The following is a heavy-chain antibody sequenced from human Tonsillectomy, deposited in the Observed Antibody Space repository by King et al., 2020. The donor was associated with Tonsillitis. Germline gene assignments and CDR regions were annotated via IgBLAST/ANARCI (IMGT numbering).Heavy chain of an antibody. CDR1: GFTFNNAW. CDR3: ITDLAQRLCYFDRCASTDY. V-gene: IGHV3-15*02. Sequence: EVQLVESGGALVRPGGSLRLSCAASGFTFNNAWMTWVRQAPGKGLEWVGRIKTNNDGGTTDYAAPVKGRFTISRDDSKNTVYLQMNSLKTGDTAVYYCITDLAQRLCYFDRCASTDYWGQGTLVTVSS. CDR2: IKTNNDGGTT. D-gene: IGHD3-22*01. J-gene: IGHJ4*02.